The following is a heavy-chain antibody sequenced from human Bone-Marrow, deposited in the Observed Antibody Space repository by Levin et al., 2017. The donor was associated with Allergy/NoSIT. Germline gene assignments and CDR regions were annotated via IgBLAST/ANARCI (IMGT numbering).Heavy chain of an antibody. Sequence: SGPTLVKPTQTLTLTCSFSGFSLATDGVGVDWIRQPPGKALEWLARIWWNDDKRYSSSLQNRLTISKDTSKNQVVLTMTKMDPVDTGTYYCAHRQRINWVQDYGMDVWGQGTTVTVSS. CDR1: GFSLATDGVG. J-gene: IGHJ6*02. V-gene: IGHV2-5*01. D-gene: IGHD1-1*01. CDR3: AHRQRINWVQDYGMDV. CDR2: IWWNDDK.